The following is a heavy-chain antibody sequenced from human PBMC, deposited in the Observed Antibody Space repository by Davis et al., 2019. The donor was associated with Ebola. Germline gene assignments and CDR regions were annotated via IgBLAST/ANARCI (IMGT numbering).Heavy chain of an antibody. J-gene: IGHJ4*02. D-gene: IGHD2-2*01. CDR1: GYSFTSYW. V-gene: IGHV5-51*01. CDR3: ARHDRDSLIVVVPAAMPLDY. CDR2: IYPGDSDT. Sequence: PGGSLRLSCKGSGYSFTSYWIGWVRQMPGKGLEWMGIIYPGDSDTRYSPSFQGQVTISADKSISTAYLQWSSLKASDTAMYYCARHDRDSLIVVVPAAMPLDYWGQGTLVTVSS.